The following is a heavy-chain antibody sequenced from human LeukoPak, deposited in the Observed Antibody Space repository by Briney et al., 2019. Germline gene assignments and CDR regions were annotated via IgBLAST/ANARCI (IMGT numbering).Heavy chain of an antibody. D-gene: IGHD3-3*01. J-gene: IGHJ6*03. Sequence: SETLSLTCTVSGGSISSGSYYWSWIRQPPGKGLEWIGYIYYSGSTNYNPSLKSRVTISVDTSKNQFSLKLSSVTAADTAVYYCARGLGTRDDFWSGYYPPGYYYYYMDVWGKGTTVTVSS. V-gene: IGHV4-61*01. CDR1: GGSISSGSYY. CDR2: IYYSGST. CDR3: ARGLGTRDDFWSGYYPPGYYYYYMDV.